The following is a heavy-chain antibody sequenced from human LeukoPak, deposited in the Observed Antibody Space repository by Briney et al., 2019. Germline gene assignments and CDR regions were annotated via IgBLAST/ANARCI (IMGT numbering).Heavy chain of an antibody. D-gene: IGHD6-13*01. CDR2: ISWNSGSI. J-gene: IGHJ5*02. CDR1: GFTFDDYA. V-gene: IGHV3-9*01. CDR3: AKGSSWYPEPNNWFDP. Sequence: GRPLRLSCAASGFTFDDYAMHWVRQAPGKGLEWVSGISWNSGSIGYADSVKGRFTISRDNAKNSLYLQMNSLRAEDTALYYCAKGSSWYPEPNNWFDPWGQGTLVTVSS.